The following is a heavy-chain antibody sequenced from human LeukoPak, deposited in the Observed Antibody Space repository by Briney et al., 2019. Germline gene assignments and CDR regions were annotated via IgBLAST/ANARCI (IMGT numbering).Heavy chain of an antibody. CDR1: GGSMSSYQ. V-gene: IGHV4-59*01. D-gene: IGHD2-15*01. J-gene: IGHJ4*02. Sequence: SETLSLTCTVSGGSMSSYQWSWIRQPQGKGLEGIGYKYYSGSSKNNPSNPSLKSRVTISIDTSKNQFSLKLSSVTAADTAVYYCARVRRLVTATTPYFDYWGQGTLVTVSS. CDR2: KYYSGSS. CDR3: ARVRRLVTATTPYFDY.